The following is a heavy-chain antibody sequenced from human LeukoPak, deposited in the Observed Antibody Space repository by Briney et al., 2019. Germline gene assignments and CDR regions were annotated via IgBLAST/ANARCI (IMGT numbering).Heavy chain of an antibody. J-gene: IGHJ4*02. CDR2: ISGYNSNT. Sequence: ASVKVSCKASGYTFNTYGMSWVRQAPGQGLEWMGWISGYNSNTNYAQKLQGRVTMTTDTSTSTAYMELRSLRSDDTAVYYCARDQFNIWHEHGRYWGQGTLVTVSS. D-gene: IGHD1/OR15-1a*01. CDR3: ARDQFNIWHEHGRY. V-gene: IGHV1-18*01. CDR1: GYTFNTYG.